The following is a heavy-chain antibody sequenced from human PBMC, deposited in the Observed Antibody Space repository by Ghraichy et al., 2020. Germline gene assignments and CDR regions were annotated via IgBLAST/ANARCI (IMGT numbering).Heavy chain of an antibody. Sequence: SQTLSLTCSVSGGSIRPHYWSWIRQPPGKGLEWIGYVHYSWGTDYDPSLKSRISISLDTSKNQFSLTLTSVTAADTAIYYCARRGRGYSLYYYGLDVWGQGTTVTVSS. V-gene: IGHV4-59*08. CDR2: VHYSWGT. J-gene: IGHJ6*02. CDR1: GGSIRPHY. CDR3: ARRGRGYSLYYYGLDV. D-gene: IGHD5-18*01.